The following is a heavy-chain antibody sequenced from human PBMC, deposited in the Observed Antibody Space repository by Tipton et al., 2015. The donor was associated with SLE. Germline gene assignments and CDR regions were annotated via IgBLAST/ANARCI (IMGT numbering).Heavy chain of an antibody. J-gene: IGHJ2*01. Sequence: TLSLTCTVSGGSISSYYWSWIRQPPGKGLEWIGYIYTSGSTNYNPSLKSRVTISVDTSKNQFSLKLSSVTAADTAVYYCARAFYGGKGELYFDLWGRGTLVTVSS. V-gene: IGHV4-4*08. CDR3: ARAFYGGKGELYFDL. D-gene: IGHD4-23*01. CDR1: GGSISSYY. CDR2: IYTSGST.